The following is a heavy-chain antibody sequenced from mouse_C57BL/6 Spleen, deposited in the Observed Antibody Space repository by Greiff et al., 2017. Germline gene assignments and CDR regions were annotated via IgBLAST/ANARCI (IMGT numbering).Heavy chain of an antibody. J-gene: IGHJ4*01. V-gene: IGHV1-64*01. CDR1: GYTFTSYW. CDR3: ASAYYSNPYAMDY. D-gene: IGHD2-5*01. CDR2: IHPNSGST. Sequence: QVQLQQPGAELVKPGASVKLSCKASGYTFTSYWMHWVKQRPGQGLEWIRMIHPNSGSTNYNEKFKSKATLTVDKSSSTAYMQLSSLTSEDSAVYYCASAYYSNPYAMDYWGQGTSVTVSS.